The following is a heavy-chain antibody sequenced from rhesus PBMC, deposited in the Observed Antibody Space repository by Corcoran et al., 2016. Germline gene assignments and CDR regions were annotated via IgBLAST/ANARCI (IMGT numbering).Heavy chain of an antibody. CDR2: ISNIGTTV. CDR1: GFPFRDYA. J-gene: IGHJ4*01. CDR3: SRDDYRSS. D-gene: IGHD4-29*01. V-gene: IGHV3-183*02. Sequence: DVQLVEAGGGLVQPGGSLSLAGEASGFPFRDYAIIWGAQAPEKVLEWFSTISNIGTTVYYSDAGKGRFTVSRDNAKNSRSLQMNSLRAEDTAVYYCSRDDYRSSWGQGVLITVSS.